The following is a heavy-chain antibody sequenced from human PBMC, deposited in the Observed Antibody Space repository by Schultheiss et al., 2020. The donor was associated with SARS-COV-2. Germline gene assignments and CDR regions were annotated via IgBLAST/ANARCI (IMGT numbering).Heavy chain of an antibody. V-gene: IGHV1-18*01. D-gene: IGHD6-13*01. CDR3: ARDRTPSIAAGRGTGYNWFDP. CDR1: GYTFINYG. J-gene: IGHJ5*02. CDR2: ISAYNGNT. Sequence: ASVKVSCKASGYTFINYGISWVRQAPGQGLEWMGWISAYNGNTNYAQKFQGRVTITRDTSASTAYMELSSLRSEDTAVYYCARDRTPSIAAGRGTGYNWFDPWGQGTLVTVSS.